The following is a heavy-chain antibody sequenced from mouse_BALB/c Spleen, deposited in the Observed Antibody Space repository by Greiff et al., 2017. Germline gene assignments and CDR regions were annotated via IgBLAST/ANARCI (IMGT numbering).Heavy chain of an antibody. CDR3: ATGGYFDY. J-gene: IGHJ2*01. CDR1: GYTFTDYA. V-gene: IGHV1S137*01. CDR2: ISTYYGDA. Sequence: QVQLQQSGAELVRPGVSVKISCKGSGYTFTDYAMHWVKQSHAKSLEWIGVISTYYGDASYNQKFKGKATMTVDKSSSTAYMELARLTSEDSAIYYCATGGYFDYWGQGTTLTVSS.